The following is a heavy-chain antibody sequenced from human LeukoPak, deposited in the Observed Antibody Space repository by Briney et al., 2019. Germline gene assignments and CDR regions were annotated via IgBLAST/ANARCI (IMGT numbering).Heavy chain of an antibody. CDR3: ARDPEEIVVVPADRYYYGMDV. Sequence: GGSLRLSCAASGFTFSSYAMHWVRQAPGKGLEWVAVISYDGSNKYYADSVKGRFTISRDNSKNTLYLQMNSLRAEDTAVYYCARDPEEIVVVPADRYYYGMDVWGKGTTVTVSS. CDR1: GFTFSSYA. D-gene: IGHD2-2*01. CDR2: ISYDGSNK. J-gene: IGHJ6*04. V-gene: IGHV3-30*04.